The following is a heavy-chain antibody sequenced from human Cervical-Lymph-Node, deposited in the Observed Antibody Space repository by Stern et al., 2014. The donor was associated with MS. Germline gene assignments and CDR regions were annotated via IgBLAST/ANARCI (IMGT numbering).Heavy chain of an antibody. CDR2: IFYRGSP. D-gene: IGHD1-14*01. Sequence: QVQLQESGPGLVKPSETLSLTCTVSGGSISSSSYYWGWVRQPPGKGLEGIGGIFYRGSPYYTPPLKRRVTISVDPSKTQFSLKLTSVTAADTAVYYCATTGGYWGQGTLVTVSS. CDR3: ATTGGY. CDR1: GGSISSSSYY. V-gene: IGHV4-39*01. J-gene: IGHJ4*02.